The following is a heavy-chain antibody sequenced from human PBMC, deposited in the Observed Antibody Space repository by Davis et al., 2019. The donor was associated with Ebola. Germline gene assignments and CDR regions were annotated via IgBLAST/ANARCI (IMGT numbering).Heavy chain of an antibody. CDR3: ARGRGIAAAGPPFGY. CDR1: GGSISSYY. Sequence: SETLSLTCTVSGGSISSYYWSWIRQPPGKGLEWIGYIYYSGSTNYNPSLKSRVTISVDTSKNQFSLKLSSVTAADTAVYYCARGRGIAAAGPPFGYWGQGTLVTVSS. D-gene: IGHD6-13*01. J-gene: IGHJ4*02. CDR2: IYYSGST. V-gene: IGHV4-59*12.